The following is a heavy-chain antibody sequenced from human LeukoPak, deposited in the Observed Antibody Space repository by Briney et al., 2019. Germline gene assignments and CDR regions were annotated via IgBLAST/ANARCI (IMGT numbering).Heavy chain of an antibody. J-gene: IGHJ1*01. CDR1: GGSISSRNW. Sequence: SETLSLTCAVSGGSISSRNWWSWVRQPPGKGLEWIGEIYHSGSTNYNPSLKSRVTISVDKSKNQFSLKLSSVTAADTAVYYCARGKGIAAAGYGFQHWGQGTLVTVSS. CDR2: IYHSGST. D-gene: IGHD6-13*01. CDR3: ARGKGIAAAGYGFQH. V-gene: IGHV4-4*02.